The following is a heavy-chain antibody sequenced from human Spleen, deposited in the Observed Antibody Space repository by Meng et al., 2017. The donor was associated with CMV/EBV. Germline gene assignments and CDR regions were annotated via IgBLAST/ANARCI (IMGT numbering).Heavy chain of an antibody. D-gene: IGHD3-10*01. CDR2: IRYDGSNE. V-gene: IGHV3-30*02. CDR1: GFTFSNYG. Sequence: GESLKISCAASGFTFSNYGIHWVRQAPDKGLEWVAFIRYDGSNEYYADSVKGRFTISRDTSRNTVFLQMDSLRAEDAAVYYCGRAEFVSGMGVWGQGTTVTVS. CDR3: GRAEFVSGMGV. J-gene: IGHJ6*02.